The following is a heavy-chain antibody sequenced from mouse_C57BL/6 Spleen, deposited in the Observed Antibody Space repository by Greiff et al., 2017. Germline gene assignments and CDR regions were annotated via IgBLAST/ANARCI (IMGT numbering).Heavy chain of an antibody. CDR3: ARQITTVVATDWYFEV. V-gene: IGHV1-20*01. D-gene: IGHD1-1*01. CDR1: GYSFTGYF. Sequence: VQLQQSGPELVKPGDSVKISCKASGYSFTGYFMNWVMQSHGKSLEWIGRINPYNGDTFYNQKFKGKATLTVDKSSSTAHMELRSLTSEDSAVYYCARQITTVVATDWYFEVWGTGTTVTVSS. CDR2: INPYNGDT. J-gene: IGHJ1*03.